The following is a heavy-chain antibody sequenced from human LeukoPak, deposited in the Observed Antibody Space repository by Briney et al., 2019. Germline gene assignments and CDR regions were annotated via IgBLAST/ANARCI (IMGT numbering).Heavy chain of an antibody. CDR1: GFTFSTYG. D-gene: IGHD3-3*01. CDR2: IRYDGSNK. J-gene: IGHJ4*02. CDR3: AKSTPAYHFWSGIDY. V-gene: IGHV3-30*02. Sequence: GGSLRLSCAASGFTFSTYGMHWVRQAPGKGLEWVAFIRYDGSNKYYADSVKGRFAISRDNSKNTLYLQMNSLRAEDTAVYYCAKSTPAYHFWSGIDYWGQGTLVTVSS.